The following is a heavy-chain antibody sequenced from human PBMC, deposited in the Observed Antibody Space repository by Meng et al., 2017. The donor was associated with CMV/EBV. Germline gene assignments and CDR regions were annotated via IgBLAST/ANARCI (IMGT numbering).Heavy chain of an antibody. J-gene: IGHJ4*02. CDR2: INPSGGST. CDR3: ARASGAAAGPIYFDY. CDR1: GYTFTSYY. D-gene: IGHD6-13*01. Sequence: ASVKVSCKASGYTFTSYYMHWVRQAPGQGLEWMGIINPSGGSTSYAQKFQGRVTMTRDTSTSTVYMELSSLRSEDTAVYYCARASGAAAGPIYFDYWGQGTLVTVSS. V-gene: IGHV1-46*01.